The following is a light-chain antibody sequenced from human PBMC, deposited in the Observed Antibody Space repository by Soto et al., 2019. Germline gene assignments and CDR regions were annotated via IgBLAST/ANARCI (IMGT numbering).Light chain of an antibody. CDR1: QSISSW. V-gene: IGKV1-5*01. Sequence: DIQMTQSPSTLSASVGDRVTITCRASQSISSWLAWYQQKPGKAPKLLIYDASSLESGVPTRFSGSGSGTEFPPTISSLQPDDFATYYCQQYNSYSQTFGQGTKVDIK. J-gene: IGKJ1*01. CDR3: QQYNSYSQT. CDR2: DAS.